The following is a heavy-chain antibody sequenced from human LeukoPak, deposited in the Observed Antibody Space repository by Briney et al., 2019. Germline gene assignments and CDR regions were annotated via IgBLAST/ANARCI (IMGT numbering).Heavy chain of an antibody. D-gene: IGHD3-3*01. CDR2: IIPIFGTA. J-gene: IGHJ5*02. V-gene: IGHV1-69*05. CDR1: GGTFSSYA. Sequence: SVTVSFKASGGTFSSYAISWVRHAPGQGLEWMGGIIPIFGTANYAQKFQGRVTITTDESTSKAYMELSSLRSEDTAVYYCARTIWSGYPRYWFDPWGQGTLVTVST. CDR3: ARTIWSGYPRYWFDP.